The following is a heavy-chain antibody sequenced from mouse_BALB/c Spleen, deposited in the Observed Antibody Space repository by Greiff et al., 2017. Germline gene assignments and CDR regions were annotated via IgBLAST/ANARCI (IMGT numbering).Heavy chain of an antibody. Sequence: VKLMESGPGLVAPSQSLSITCTVSGFSLTRYGVHWVRQPPGKGLEWLGVIWAGGSTNYNSALMSRLSISKDNSKSQVFLKMNSLQTDDTAMYYCARPYYGYDGAMDYWGQGTSGTVAS. J-gene: IGHJ4*01. CDR1: GFSLTRYG. D-gene: IGHD2-9*01. V-gene: IGHV2-9*02. CDR3: ARPYYGYDGAMDY. CDR2: IWAGGST.